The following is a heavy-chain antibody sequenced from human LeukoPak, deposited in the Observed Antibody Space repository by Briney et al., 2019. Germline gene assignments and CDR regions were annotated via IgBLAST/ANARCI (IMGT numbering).Heavy chain of an antibody. V-gene: IGHV4-38-2*02. CDR1: GYSISSGYY. D-gene: IGHD2-2*01. CDR3: ARDRADCSSTSCNNWFDP. Sequence: SETLSLTCTVSGYSISSGYYWGWIRQPPGKGLEWIGSIYHSGSTYYNPSLKSRVTISVDTPKNQFSLKLSSVTAADTAVYYCARDRADCSSTSCNNWFDPWGQGTLVTVSS. CDR2: IYHSGST. J-gene: IGHJ5*02.